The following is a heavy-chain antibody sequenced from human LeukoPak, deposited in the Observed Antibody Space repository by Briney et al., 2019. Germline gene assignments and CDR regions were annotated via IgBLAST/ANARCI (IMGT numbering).Heavy chain of an antibody. J-gene: IGHJ4*02. CDR1: GFTFNAFE. Sequence: GWSLRLSCAASGFTFNAFEMNWVRQAPGKGLEWVSYISTSSSIIYFADSVKGRFTISRDNAKNSLYLQMDSLRAEDTAVYYCAREIGGATPYFDYWGRGTLVTVSS. D-gene: IGHD1-26*01. CDR2: ISTSSSII. V-gene: IGHV3-48*03. CDR3: AREIGGATPYFDY.